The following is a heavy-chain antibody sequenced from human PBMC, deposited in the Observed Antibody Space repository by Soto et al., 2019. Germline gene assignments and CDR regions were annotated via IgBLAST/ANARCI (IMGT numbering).Heavy chain of an antibody. V-gene: IGHV4-39*01. D-gene: IGHD5-12*01. J-gene: IGHJ6*02. CDR2: IYYSGST. CDR3: ARREIVATITGDGMDV. Sequence: SEALSLTCTVYGGSISRSSYYWGWIRQPPGKGLEWIGSIYYSGSTYYNPSLKSRVTISVDTSKNQFSLKLSSVTAADTAVYYCARREIVATITGDGMDVWGQGTTVT. CDR1: GGSISRSSYY.